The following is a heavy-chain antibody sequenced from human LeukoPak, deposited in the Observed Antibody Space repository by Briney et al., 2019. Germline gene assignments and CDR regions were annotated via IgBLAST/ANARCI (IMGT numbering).Heavy chain of an antibody. CDR2: IYPDDSDT. CDR3: ARHRKDIGFDS. Sequence: GESLKISCKGSGYSFSSYWIGWVRQMPGKGLEWMGIIYPDDSDTRYSPSFQGQVTISADKSISTAYLQWSSLKASNTAMYYCARHRKDIGFDSWGQGTLVTVSS. D-gene: IGHD2-15*01. CDR1: GYSFSSYW. J-gene: IGHJ4*02. V-gene: IGHV5-51*01.